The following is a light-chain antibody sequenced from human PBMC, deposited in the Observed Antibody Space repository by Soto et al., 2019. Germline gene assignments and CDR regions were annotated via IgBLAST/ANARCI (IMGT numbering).Light chain of an antibody. CDR3: QQRSNWPLT. V-gene: IGKV3-11*01. CDR2: DAS. CDR1: QSISSY. J-gene: IGKJ3*01. Sequence: EIVLTQSPATLSLSPGERATLSCRASQSISSYLAWYQQKPGQAPRLLIYDASNRATGIPARFSGSGSGTDVTLTISSLEPEDFALYYCQQRSNWPLTFGPGTKVDIK.